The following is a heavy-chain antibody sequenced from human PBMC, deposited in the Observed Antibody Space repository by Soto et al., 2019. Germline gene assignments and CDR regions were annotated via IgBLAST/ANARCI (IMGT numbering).Heavy chain of an antibody. CDR3: AREQRDSSGPNSDYYYGMDV. J-gene: IGHJ6*02. V-gene: IGHV3-33*01. Sequence: GGSLRLSCAASGFTFSSYGMHWVRQAPGKGLEWVAVIWYDGSNKYYADSVKGRFTISRDNSKKTLYLQMNSLRAEDTAVYYCAREQRDSSGPNSDYYYGMDVWGQGTTVTVSS. CDR2: IWYDGSNK. CDR1: GFTFSSYG. D-gene: IGHD3-22*01.